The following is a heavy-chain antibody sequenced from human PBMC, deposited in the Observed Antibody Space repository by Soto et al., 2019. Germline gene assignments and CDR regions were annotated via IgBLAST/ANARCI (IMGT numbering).Heavy chain of an antibody. CDR1: GGTFSSYA. CDR2: IIPIFGTA. D-gene: IGHD3-22*01. CDR3: ARDTYYYDSSGHGNY. V-gene: IGHV1-69*13. J-gene: IGHJ4*02. Sequence: SVKVSCKASGGTFSSYAISWVRQAPGQGLEWMGGIIPIFGTANYAQKFQGRVTITADESTSTAYMELSSLRSEDTAVYYCARDTYYYDSSGHGNYWGQGTLVTVSS.